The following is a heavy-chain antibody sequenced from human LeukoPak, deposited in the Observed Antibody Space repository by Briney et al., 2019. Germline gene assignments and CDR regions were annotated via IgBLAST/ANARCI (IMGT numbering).Heavy chain of an antibody. V-gene: IGHV1-2*02. Sequence: GASVKVSCMASGYTFTGYYMHWVRQAPGQGLEWMGYINPNSGGTNYAQKFQGRVTMTRDTSISTAYMELTRLTSDDTAVYYCALDSKPALDYWGQGTLVTVSS. CDR2: INPNSGGT. CDR1: GYTFTGYY. CDR3: ALDSKPALDY. J-gene: IGHJ4*02. D-gene: IGHD2-21*01.